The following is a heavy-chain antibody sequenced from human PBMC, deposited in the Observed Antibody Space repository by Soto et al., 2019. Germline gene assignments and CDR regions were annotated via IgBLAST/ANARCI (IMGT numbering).Heavy chain of an antibody. D-gene: IGHD3-10*01. V-gene: IGHV3-23*01. Sequence: GGSLRLSCAASGFTFSSYAMSWVRQAPGKGLEWVSAISGSGGSTYYADSVKGRFTISRDNSKNTLYLQMNSLRAEDTAVYYCASIPKGDYYGSGSYFKSNWFDPWGQGTLVTVSS. J-gene: IGHJ5*02. CDR3: ASIPKGDYYGSGSYFKSNWFDP. CDR1: GFTFSSYA. CDR2: ISGSGGST.